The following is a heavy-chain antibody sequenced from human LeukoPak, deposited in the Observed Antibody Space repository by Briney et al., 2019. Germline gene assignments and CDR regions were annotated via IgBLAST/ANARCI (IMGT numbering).Heavy chain of an antibody. V-gene: IGHV4-59*08. Sequence: SETLSLTCTVSGGSISSYYWSWIRQPPGKGLEWVGYIYYSGSTNYNPSLKSRVTISVDTSKNQFSLKLSSVTAADTAVYYCARQLGYSYGNDYWGQGTLVTVSS. J-gene: IGHJ4*02. CDR1: GGSISSYY. D-gene: IGHD5-18*01. CDR3: ARQLGYSYGNDY. CDR2: IYYSGST.